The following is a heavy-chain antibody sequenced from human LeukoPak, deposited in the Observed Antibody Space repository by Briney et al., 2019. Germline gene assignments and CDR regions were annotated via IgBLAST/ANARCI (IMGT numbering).Heavy chain of an antibody. CDR2: INPNSGGT. CDR1: GYTFTGYY. J-gene: IGHJ5*02. V-gene: IGHV1-2*04. D-gene: IGHD6-13*01. CDR3: ARGDSSSWGWFDP. Sequence: ASVKVPCKASGYTFTGYYMHWVRQAPGQGLEWMGWINPNSGGTNYAQKFQGWVTMTRDTSISTAYMELSRLRSDDTAVYYCARGDSSSWGWFDPWGQGTLVTVSS.